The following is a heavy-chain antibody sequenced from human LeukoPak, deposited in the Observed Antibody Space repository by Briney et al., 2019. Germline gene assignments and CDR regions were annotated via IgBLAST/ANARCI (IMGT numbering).Heavy chain of an antibody. CDR2: ISSSSSYI. CDR1: GFTFSSYS. Sequence: GGTLRLSCAVSGFTFSSYSMSWVGQAPGKGREWGSSISSSSSYIYYTDSVKGRFTIPRDNAKNSLDQQMNSLRAEDTAVYYCARDLTFDIWGQGTIVTVSS. J-gene: IGHJ3*02. CDR3: ARDLTFDI. V-gene: IGHV3-21*01.